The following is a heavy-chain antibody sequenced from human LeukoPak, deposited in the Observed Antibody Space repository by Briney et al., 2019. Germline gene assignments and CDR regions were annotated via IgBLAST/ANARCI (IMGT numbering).Heavy chain of an antibody. V-gene: IGHV4-39*07. CDR3: ASLLWFGESVDY. D-gene: IGHD3-10*01. CDR1: GGSISTNNYY. J-gene: IGHJ4*02. Sequence: PSETLSLTCTVSGGSISTNNYYWGWIRQPPGKGLEWIGSIYYSGSTYYNPSLKSRVTISVDTSKNQFSLKLSSVTAADTAVYYCASLLWFGESVDYWGQGTLVTVSS. CDR2: IYYSGST.